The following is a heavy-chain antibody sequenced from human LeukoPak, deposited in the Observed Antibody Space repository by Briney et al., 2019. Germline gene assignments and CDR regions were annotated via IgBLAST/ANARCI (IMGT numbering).Heavy chain of an antibody. CDR1: GGTFSSHA. V-gene: IGHV1-69*13. CDR2: IIPIFGTA. J-gene: IGHJ4*02. Sequence: SVKVSCKASGGTFSSHAISWVRQTPGQGLEWMGGIIPIFGTANYAQKFQGRVTITADESTSTAYMELSSLRSEDTAVYYCARARSSGWYILDYWGQGTLVTVSS. CDR3: ARARSSGWYILDY. D-gene: IGHD6-19*01.